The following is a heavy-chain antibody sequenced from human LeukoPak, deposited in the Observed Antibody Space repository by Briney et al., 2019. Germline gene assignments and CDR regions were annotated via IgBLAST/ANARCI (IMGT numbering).Heavy chain of an antibody. CDR1: GFTFSSYA. V-gene: IGHV3-48*03. CDR2: ISSSGSTI. Sequence: PGGSLRLSCVISGFTFSSYAMSWVRQAPGKGLEWVSYISSSGSTIYYADSVKGRFTISRDNAKNSLYLQMNSLRAEDTAVYYCARTSSGWYDYWGQGTLVTVSS. CDR3: ARTSSGWYDY. D-gene: IGHD6-19*01. J-gene: IGHJ4*02.